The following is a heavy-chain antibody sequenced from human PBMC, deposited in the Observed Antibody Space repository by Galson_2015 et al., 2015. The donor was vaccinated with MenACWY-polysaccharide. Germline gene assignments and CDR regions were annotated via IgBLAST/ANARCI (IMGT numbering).Heavy chain of an antibody. CDR1: GFTVSRNY. CDR2: IYSGGST. D-gene: IGHD5-24*01. V-gene: IGHV3-53*01. J-gene: IGHJ4*02. Sequence: SLRLSCAASGFTVSRNYMSWVRQAPGKGLEWVSIIYSGGSTYYADSVKGRFTISRDNSKNTLFLQMNSLRADDTAVYYCARGALDEDGHYHQGLGYWGQGTLVTVSS. CDR3: ARGALDEDGHYHQGLGY.